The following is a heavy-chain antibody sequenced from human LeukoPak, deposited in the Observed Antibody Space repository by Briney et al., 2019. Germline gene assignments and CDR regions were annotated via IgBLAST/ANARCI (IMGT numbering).Heavy chain of an antibody. V-gene: IGHV4-59*01. CDR2: IYYSGST. J-gene: IGHJ4*02. D-gene: IGHD3-10*01. Sequence: PSETLSLTCTVSGGSISSYYWSWIRQPPGKGLEWIGYIYYSGSTNYNPSLKSQVTISVDTSKNQFSLKLSSVTAADTAVYYCARGWFGEGLDYWGQGTLVTVSS. CDR1: GGSISSYY. CDR3: ARGWFGEGLDY.